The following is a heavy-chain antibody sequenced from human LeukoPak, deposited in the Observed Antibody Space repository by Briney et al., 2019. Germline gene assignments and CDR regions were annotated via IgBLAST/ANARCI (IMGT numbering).Heavy chain of an antibody. J-gene: IGHJ3*02. CDR3: ARENNDYGDYTPLDAFDI. CDR2: IYYSGSA. Sequence: SETLSLTCTVSGGSISSYYWSWLRQPPGKGLEWIGYIYYSGSANYNPSLKSRVTISVDTSKNQFSLKLSSVTAADTAVYYCARENNDYGDYTPLDAFDIWGQGTMVTVSS. CDR1: GGSISSYY. D-gene: IGHD4-17*01. V-gene: IGHV4-59*01.